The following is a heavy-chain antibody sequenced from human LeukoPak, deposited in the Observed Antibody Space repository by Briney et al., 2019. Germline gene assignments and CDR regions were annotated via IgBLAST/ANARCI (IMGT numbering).Heavy chain of an antibody. CDR3: ARAGRFDSGHAWFDP. D-gene: IGHD5-12*01. CDR1: GYTFTTYY. Sequence: ASVKVSCKASGYTFTTYYMHWVRQAPGQGLEWMGIINPSGGTTFYAQKFQGRVTMTRDMSTSTVHMELSSLRSEDTAVYYCARAGRFDSGHAWFDPWGQGTLVTVS. J-gene: IGHJ5*02. V-gene: IGHV1-46*01. CDR2: INPSGGTT.